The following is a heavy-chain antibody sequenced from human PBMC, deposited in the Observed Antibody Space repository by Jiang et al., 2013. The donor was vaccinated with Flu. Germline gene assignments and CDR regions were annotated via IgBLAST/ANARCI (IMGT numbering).Heavy chain of an antibody. CDR1: GGSISSSSYY. Sequence: ETLSLTCTVSGGSISSSSYYWGWIRQPPGKGLEWIGSIYYSGSTYYNPSLKSRVTISVDTSKNQFSLKLSSVTAADTAVYYCATQVWFGDFRDDYWGQGTLVTVSS. V-gene: IGHV4-39*01. CDR3: ATQVWFGDFRDDY. D-gene: IGHD3-10*01. J-gene: IGHJ4*02. CDR2: IYYSGST.